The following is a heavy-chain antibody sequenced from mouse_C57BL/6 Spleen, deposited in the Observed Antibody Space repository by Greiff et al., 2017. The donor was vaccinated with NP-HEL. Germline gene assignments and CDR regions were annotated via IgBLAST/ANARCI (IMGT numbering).Heavy chain of an antibody. CDR2: IDPSDSYT. Sequence: QVQLQQPGAELVKPGASVKLSCKASGYTFTSYWMQWVKQRPGQGLEWIGEIDPSDSYTNYNQKFKGKATLTVDTSSSTAYMQLSSLKSEDSAVYYCARGFRDYDGDWYFDVWGTGTTVTVSS. J-gene: IGHJ1*03. CDR3: ARGFRDYDGDWYFDV. D-gene: IGHD2-4*01. CDR1: GYTFTSYW. V-gene: IGHV1-50*01.